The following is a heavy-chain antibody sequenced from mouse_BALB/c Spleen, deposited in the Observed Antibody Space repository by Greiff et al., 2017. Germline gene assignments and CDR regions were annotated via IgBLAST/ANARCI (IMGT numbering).Heavy chain of an antibody. J-gene: IGHJ4*01. CDR1: SYTFTDYA. V-gene: IGHV1-67*01. CDR3: SRSDYYGSSPYYAMDY. Sequence: QVQLQQSGPELVRPGVSVKISCKGSSYTFTDYAMHWVKQSHAKSLEWIGVISTYYGNTYYNQKFKGKATMTVDKSSSTAYMELARLTSEDSAVFYCSRSDYYGSSPYYAMDYWGQGTSVTVSS. CDR2: ISTYYGNT. D-gene: IGHD1-1*01.